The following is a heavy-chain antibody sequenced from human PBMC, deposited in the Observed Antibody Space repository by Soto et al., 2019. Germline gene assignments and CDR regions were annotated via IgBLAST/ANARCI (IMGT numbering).Heavy chain of an antibody. CDR2: IWYDGSNK. CDR3: ARDQVLRRRGLWYYYYGMDV. Sequence: GGSLRLSCAASGFTFSSYAMSWVRQAPGKGLEWVAVIWYDGSNKYYADSVKGRFTISRDNSKNTLYLQMNSLRAEDTAVYYCARDQVLRRRGLWYYYYGMDVWGQGTTVTVS. J-gene: IGHJ6*02. V-gene: IGHV3-33*08. CDR1: GFTFSSYA. D-gene: IGHD2-21*01.